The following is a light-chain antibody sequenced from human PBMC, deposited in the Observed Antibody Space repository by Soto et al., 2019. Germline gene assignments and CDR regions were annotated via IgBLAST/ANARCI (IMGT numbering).Light chain of an antibody. Sequence: QSVLTQPASVSGSPGQSITISCTGTSSDVGGYNYVSWYQQHPGKAPKLMIYDVSNRPSGVSNRFSGSKSGNTASLTISGLQAEDEADYYCSSNTSSSTPFYVFGTGTKVTVL. CDR1: SSDVGGYNY. V-gene: IGLV2-14*01. CDR3: SSNTSSSTPFYV. CDR2: DVS. J-gene: IGLJ1*01.